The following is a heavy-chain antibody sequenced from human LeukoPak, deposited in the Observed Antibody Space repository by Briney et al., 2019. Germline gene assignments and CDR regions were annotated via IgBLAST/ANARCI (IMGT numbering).Heavy chain of an antibody. V-gene: IGHV6-1*01. CDR2: TYYRSKWHN. J-gene: IGHJ6*02. CDR3: ARAVAGTSVRGYYYYYGMDV. D-gene: IGHD6-19*01. Sequence: SQTLSLTCAISGDSVSSNSAAWNWIRQSPSRGLEWLGRTYYRSKWHNDYAVSVKSRITINPDTSKNQFSLQLNSVTPEDTAVYYCARAVAGTSVRGYYYYYGMDVWGQGTTVTVSS. CDR1: GDSVSSNSAA.